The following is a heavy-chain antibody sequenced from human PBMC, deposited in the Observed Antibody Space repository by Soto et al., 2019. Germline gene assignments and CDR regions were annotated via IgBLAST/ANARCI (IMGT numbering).Heavy chain of an antibody. D-gene: IGHD3-16*01. CDR2: INEDGSEK. J-gene: IGHJ4*01. CDR1: GFSFSLFW. Sequence: WGSLRLSCAASGFSFSLFWMSWVRQTPGKGLEWVANINEDGSEKFFADSVKGRFTISRDNAKNSLSLQMNSLTADDTAVYYCARTGWPQSSYYFDYWGQGTLVTVSS. CDR3: ARTGWPQSSYYFDY. V-gene: IGHV3-7*03.